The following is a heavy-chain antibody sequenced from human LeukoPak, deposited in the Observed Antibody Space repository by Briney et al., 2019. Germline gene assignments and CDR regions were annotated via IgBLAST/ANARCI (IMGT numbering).Heavy chain of an antibody. D-gene: IGHD5-18*01. CDR3: AWKDTTMVYFDC. V-gene: IGHV3-23*01. CDR1: GVPFSIYA. Sequence: PGGSLRLFCAASGVPFSIYAMHWVRQAPGKGRECVSTISGSGGSIYYADSVKGRFTISRDNSENTLYLEMDSLRVEDTAIYFCAWKDTTMVYFDCWGQGTLVTVSS. CDR2: ISGSGGSI. J-gene: IGHJ4*02.